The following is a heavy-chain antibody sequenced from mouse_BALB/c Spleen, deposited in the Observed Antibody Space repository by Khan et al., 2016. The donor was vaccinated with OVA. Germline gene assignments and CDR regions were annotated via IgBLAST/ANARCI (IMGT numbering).Heavy chain of an antibody. D-gene: IGHD2-3*01. CDR3: TNPAYDGYYDY. Sequence: VQLQQSGPELVRPGVSVKISCKGSGYTFTDYAMHWVKQSHAKSLEWIGLISTYTGNTNYKQKFKGKATMTVDKSSSTAYMELARLTSEDSAIYYCTNPAYDGYYDYWGQGTTLTVSS. J-gene: IGHJ2*01. CDR2: ISTYTGNT. V-gene: IGHV1S137*01. CDR1: GYTFTDYA.